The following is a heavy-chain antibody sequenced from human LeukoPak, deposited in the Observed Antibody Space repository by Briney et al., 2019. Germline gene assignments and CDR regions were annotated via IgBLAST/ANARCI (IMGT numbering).Heavy chain of an antibody. CDR2: ISGSGGST. J-gene: IGHJ4*02. V-gene: IGHV3-23*01. CDR3: AKDQQLEPFDY. D-gene: IGHD1-1*01. Sequence: GGSLRLSCAASGFTFSSYAMSWVRQAPGKGLEWVSAISGSGGSTYYAESVKGRFTISRDNSKNTLYLQMNSLRAGDTAVYYCAKDQQLEPFDYWGQGTLVTVSS. CDR1: GFTFSSYA.